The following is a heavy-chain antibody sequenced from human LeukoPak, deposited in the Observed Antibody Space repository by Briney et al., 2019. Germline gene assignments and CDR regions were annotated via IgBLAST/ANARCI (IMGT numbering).Heavy chain of an antibody. CDR2: ISSSSSYI. J-gene: IGHJ4*02. V-gene: IGHV3-21*01. Sequence: PGGSLRLSCAASGFTFSSYSMNWVRRAPGKGLEWVSSISSSSSYIYYADSVKGRFTISRDNAKNSLYLQMNSLRAEDTAVYYCARDAVGTTGTTSSDYWGQGTLVTVSS. CDR1: GFTFSSYS. D-gene: IGHD1-1*01. CDR3: ARDAVGTTGTTSSDY.